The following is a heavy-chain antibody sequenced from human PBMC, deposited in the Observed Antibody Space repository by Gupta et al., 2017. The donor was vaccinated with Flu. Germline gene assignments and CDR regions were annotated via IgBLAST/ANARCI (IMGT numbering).Heavy chain of an antibody. Sequence: EVQLVESGGGLVQPGGSLRLSCAASGFTFSSYWMSWVRQAPGKGLEWVANIKQDGSEKYYVDSVKGRFTISRDNAKNSLYLQMNSLRAEDTAVYYCAREGGSGSYFASYYYYGMDVWGQGTTFTVSS. V-gene: IGHV3-7*01. CDR2: IKQDGSEK. CDR1: GFTFSSYW. J-gene: IGHJ6*02. D-gene: IGHD3-10*01. CDR3: AREGGSGSYFASYYYYGMDV.